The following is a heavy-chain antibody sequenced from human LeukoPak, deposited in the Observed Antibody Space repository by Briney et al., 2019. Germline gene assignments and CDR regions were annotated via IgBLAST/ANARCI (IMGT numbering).Heavy chain of an antibody. J-gene: IGHJ6*02. V-gene: IGHV4-34*01. CDR1: GGSFSGYY. D-gene: IGHD3-10*01. Sequence: SEALSLTCAVYGGSFSGYYWSWIRQPPGKGLEWIGEINHSGSTNYNPSLKSRVTISVDTSKNQFSLKLSSVAAADTAVYYCARGRYYYGSGSYFPHYYYYYGMDVWGQGTTVTVSS. CDR2: INHSGST. CDR3: ARGRYYYGSGSYFPHYYYYYGMDV.